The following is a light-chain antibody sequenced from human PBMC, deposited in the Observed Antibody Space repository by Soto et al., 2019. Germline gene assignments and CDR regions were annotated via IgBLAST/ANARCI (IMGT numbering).Light chain of an antibody. Sequence: DIRVTQSPPTLCASVGDRVTIPCRASQTITTWMAWYQQKPGKAPKLLIHKASNLESGLPSRFTGSGSGTEFTLTISSLQSEDFAVYYCQQYNNWPPSTFGQGTRLEIK. CDR1: QTITTW. CDR2: KAS. CDR3: QQYNNWPPST. V-gene: IGKV1-5*03. J-gene: IGKJ5*01.